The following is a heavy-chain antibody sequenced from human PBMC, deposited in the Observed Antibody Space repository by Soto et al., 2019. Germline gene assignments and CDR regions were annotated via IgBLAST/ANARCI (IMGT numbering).Heavy chain of an antibody. Sequence: QVQLQESGPGLVKPSETLSLTCTVSGGSISSYYWSWIRQPPGKGLEWIGYIYYSGSTNYNPSLKSRVTISVDTSKNQFSLKLSSVTAADTAVYYCARGDPLLWFGEKVYYGMDVWGPGTTVTVSS. D-gene: IGHD3-10*01. CDR2: IYYSGST. J-gene: IGHJ6*02. CDR1: GGSISSYY. V-gene: IGHV4-59*01. CDR3: ARGDPLLWFGEKVYYGMDV.